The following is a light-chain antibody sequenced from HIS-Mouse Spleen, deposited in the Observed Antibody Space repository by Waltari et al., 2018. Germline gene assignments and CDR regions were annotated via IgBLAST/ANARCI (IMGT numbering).Light chain of an antibody. CDR2: EGS. V-gene: IGLV2-23*01. Sequence: QSALTQPASVSGSPGQSITISCPGTSSDFRWYKLVSWYQQHPGNAPKLMIYEGSKRPSGVSNRFSGSKSGNTASLTISGLQAEDEADYYCCSYAGSSTYWVFGGGTKLTVL. CDR3: CSYAGSSTYWV. CDR1: SSDFRWYKL. J-gene: IGLJ3*02.